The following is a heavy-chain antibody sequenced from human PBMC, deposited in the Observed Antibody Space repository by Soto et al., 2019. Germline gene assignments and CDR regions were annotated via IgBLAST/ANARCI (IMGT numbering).Heavy chain of an antibody. V-gene: IGHV3-21*01. J-gene: IGHJ4*02. CDR3: ARGRSINTNMDY. CDR1: GFTFGTYS. CDR2: ISSSGGSV. D-gene: IGHD2-2*01. Sequence: EVQLVESGGGLVKPGGSLRLSCAASGFTFGTYSMNWVRQAPGKGLEWISSISSSGGSVSYAESVKGRFTISRDNAKNSLYLQMDSLRAEDTAVYYCARGRSINTNMDYWGQGTLVTVSS.